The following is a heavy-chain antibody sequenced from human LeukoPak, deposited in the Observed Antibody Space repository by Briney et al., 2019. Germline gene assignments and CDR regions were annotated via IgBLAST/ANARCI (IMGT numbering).Heavy chain of an antibody. Sequence: GGSLRLSCAASGFTVDDYAMHWVRQAPGKGLEWVSLISGSTYYADSVKGRFTISRDNSKNSLYLQMNSLRVEDTALYYCAKGYYGSAFSRFDPWGQGTLVTVSS. CDR2: ISGST. J-gene: IGHJ5*02. CDR3: AKGYYGSAFSRFDP. CDR1: GFTVDDYA. D-gene: IGHD3-10*01. V-gene: IGHV3-43D*03.